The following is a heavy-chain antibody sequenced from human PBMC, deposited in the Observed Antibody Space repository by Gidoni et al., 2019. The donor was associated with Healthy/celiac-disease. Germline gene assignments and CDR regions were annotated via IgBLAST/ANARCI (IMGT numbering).Heavy chain of an antibody. CDR2: ISAYNGNT. Sequence: QVQLVQSGAEVKKPGASVKVSCKASGYTFTSYGISWVRQAPGQGLEWMGWISAYNGNTNYAQKLQGRVTMTTDTSTSTAYMELRSLRSDDTAVYYCAREAYYDSSGYTGTYYYYYYGMDVWGQGTTVTVSS. J-gene: IGHJ6*02. D-gene: IGHD3-22*01. CDR1: GYTFTSYG. CDR3: AREAYYDSSGYTGTYYYYYYGMDV. V-gene: IGHV1-18*01.